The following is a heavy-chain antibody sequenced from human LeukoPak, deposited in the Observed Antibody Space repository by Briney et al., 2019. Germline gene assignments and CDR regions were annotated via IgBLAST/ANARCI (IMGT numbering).Heavy chain of an antibody. D-gene: IGHD4-17*01. CDR2: INTYSGHT. J-gene: IGHJ6*03. Sequence: ASVKVSCKASGYTFPNYGITWVRQAPGQGLEWMGWINTYSGHTNYAQKFQGRVTMTTDTSTSTVYMELRSLRFDDTAVYYCARDHTTTKNYYYYYYMDVWGKGTTVTISS. V-gene: IGHV1-18*01. CDR1: GYTFPNYG. CDR3: ARDHTTTKNYYYYYYMDV.